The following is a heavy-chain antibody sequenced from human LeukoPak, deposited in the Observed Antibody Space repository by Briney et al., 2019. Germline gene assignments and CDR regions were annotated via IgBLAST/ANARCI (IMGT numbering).Heavy chain of an antibody. Sequence: PSETLSLTCTVSGGSVISGSYYWSWIRQPPGKGLEWIGYVPHSGNTNYNPSLKSRVTISKDTSKNQFSLSLSSVTAADTAVYYCVREHDWGDFDFWGQGTLVTVSS. D-gene: IGHD3-9*01. V-gene: IGHV4-61*01. CDR3: VREHDWGDFDF. CDR2: VPHSGNT. CDR1: GGSVISGSYY. J-gene: IGHJ4*02.